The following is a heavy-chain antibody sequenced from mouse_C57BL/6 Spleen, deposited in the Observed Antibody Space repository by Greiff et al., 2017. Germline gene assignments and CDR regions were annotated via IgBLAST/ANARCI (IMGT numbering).Heavy chain of an antibody. J-gene: IGHJ4*01. CDR3: ARGGTTVVAPMDY. Sequence: VKVVESGAELVRPGTSVKMSCKASGYTFTNYWIGWAKQRPGHGLEWIGDIYPGGGYTNYNEKFKGKATLTADKSSSTAYMQFSSLTSEDSAIYYCARGGTTVVAPMDYRGQGTSVTVSS. CDR1: GYTFTNYW. CDR2: IYPGGGYT. D-gene: IGHD1-1*01. V-gene: IGHV1-63*01.